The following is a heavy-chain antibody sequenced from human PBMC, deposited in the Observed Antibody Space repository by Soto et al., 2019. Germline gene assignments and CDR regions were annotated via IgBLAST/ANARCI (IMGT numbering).Heavy chain of an antibody. CDR2: INAGNGNT. CDR3: ARGDYYDIHDY. V-gene: IGHV1-3*01. J-gene: IGHJ4*02. CDR1: GYTFTSYA. D-gene: IGHD3-22*01. Sequence: QVQLVQSGAEVKKPGASVKVSCKASGYTFTSYAMHWVRQAPRQRLEWMGWINAGNGNTKYSQKFQGRVTITRDTSASSAYMEVSSLRSEDTAVYYCARGDYYDIHDYWGQGTLVTVSS.